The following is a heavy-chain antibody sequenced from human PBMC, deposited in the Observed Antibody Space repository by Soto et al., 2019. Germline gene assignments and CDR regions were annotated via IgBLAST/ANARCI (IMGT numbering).Heavy chain of an antibody. Sequence: HVQLQESGPGLVKPSGTLSLTCAVSGGSMSTSNWWSWVRQPPGKGLEWIGENYHGGSTNYNPSLKSRVIILVDKSKNQFSLKMSSVSAADTAVYYCARKTYDSGYFDYWGQGNLVTVSS. CDR2: NYHGGST. J-gene: IGHJ4*02. CDR1: GGSMSTSNW. CDR3: ARKTYDSGYFDY. D-gene: IGHD3-22*01. V-gene: IGHV4-4*02.